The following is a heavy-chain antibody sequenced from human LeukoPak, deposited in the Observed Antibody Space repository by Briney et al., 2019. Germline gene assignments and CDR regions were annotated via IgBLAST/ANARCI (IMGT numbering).Heavy chain of an antibody. Sequence: GGSLRLSCAASGFMFSSNWVSWVRLAPGKGLEWVANIKEDGTETYYVDSVKGRFTISRDNSKNALYLQMNSLRAEDTAVYYCAKEDDGVAARPFDYWGQGTLVTVSS. J-gene: IGHJ4*02. CDR1: GFMFSSNW. CDR3: AKEDDGVAARPFDY. CDR2: IKEDGTET. V-gene: IGHV3-7*03. D-gene: IGHD6-6*01.